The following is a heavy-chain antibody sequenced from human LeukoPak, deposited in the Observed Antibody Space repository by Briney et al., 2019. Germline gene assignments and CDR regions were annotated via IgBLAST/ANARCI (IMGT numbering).Heavy chain of an antibody. D-gene: IGHD4-17*01. J-gene: IGHJ4*02. CDR1: GPTFTRYY. Sequence: ASVKLSCKASGPTFTRYYMHWVRQAPGQGLEWMGWINPNSGGTNYAKKIQCRVTMTRDTSISTAYMELSRLRSDDTAVYYCARVPTVTHYYFDYWGQGTLVTVSS. V-gene: IGHV1-2*02. CDR3: ARVPTVTHYYFDY. CDR2: INPNSGGT.